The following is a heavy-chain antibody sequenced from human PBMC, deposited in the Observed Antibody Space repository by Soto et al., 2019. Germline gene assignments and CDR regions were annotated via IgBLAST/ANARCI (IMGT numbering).Heavy chain of an antibody. D-gene: IGHD3-3*01. Sequence: GGSLRLSCSASGFSFSRYNMNWVRQTPGKGLEWVSSISGSATYIYDADSVKGRFTISRDNAKSSVYLQMNSLRAEDTAVYYCARDLTYETSGYYGYWGQGTLGTVSS. J-gene: IGHJ4*02. CDR2: ISGSATYI. CDR1: GFSFSRYN. V-gene: IGHV3-21*01. CDR3: ARDLTYETSGYYGY.